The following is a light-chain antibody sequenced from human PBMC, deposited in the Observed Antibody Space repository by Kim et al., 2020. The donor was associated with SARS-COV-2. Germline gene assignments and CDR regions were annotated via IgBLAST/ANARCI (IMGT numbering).Light chain of an antibody. J-gene: IGLJ3*02. Sequence: ELTQPPSASGTPGQRVTISCSGSSSNIGSNTVNWYQQLPGTAPKLLVFSNDQRPSGVPDRFSGSKSGTSASLAISGLQSDDESDYYCAAWDDSLNGWVFGGGTELTVL. CDR1: SSNIGSNT. CDR2: SND. V-gene: IGLV1-44*01. CDR3: AAWDDSLNGWV.